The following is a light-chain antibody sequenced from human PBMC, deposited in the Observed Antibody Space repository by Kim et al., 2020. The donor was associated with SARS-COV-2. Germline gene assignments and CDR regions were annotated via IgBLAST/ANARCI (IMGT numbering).Light chain of an antibody. V-gene: IGKV1-5*01. CDR3: PQSNSYPYT. J-gene: IGKJ2*01. Sequence: DIQMTQSPSTLSASVGDRVTLTCRASQSISYWLAWYQQKPGKAPKLLIYDASSLENGVPSRFSGSGSGTEFTLTISSLQPDDFATYYCPQSNSYPYTLGQEPNLEL. CDR2: DAS. CDR1: QSISYW.